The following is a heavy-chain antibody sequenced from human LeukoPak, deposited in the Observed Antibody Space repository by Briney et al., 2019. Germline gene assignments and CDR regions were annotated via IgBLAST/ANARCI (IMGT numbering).Heavy chain of an antibody. V-gene: IGHV3-15*01. J-gene: IGHJ4*02. CDR3: TTIISGSYYN. CDR1: GFTFSNAW. D-gene: IGHD3-10*01. Sequence: GGSLRLSCAAAGFTFSNAWMSWVRQAPGKGLEWVGRIKSKTDGGTTDYAAPGKGRFTISREDSKNTLYLQMNSLKTEYTAVYYCTTIISGSYYNWGQGTLVTVSS. CDR2: IKSKTDGGTT.